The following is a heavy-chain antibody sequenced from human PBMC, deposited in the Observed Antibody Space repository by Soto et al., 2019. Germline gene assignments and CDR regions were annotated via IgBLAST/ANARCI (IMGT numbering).Heavy chain of an antibody. J-gene: IGHJ4*02. D-gene: IGHD3-22*01. CDR1: GFTVSSNY. Sequence: GGSLRLSCAASGFTVSSNYMSWVRQAPGKGLEWVSVIYSGGSTYYADSVKGRFTISRDNSKNTLYLQMNSLRAEDTAVYYCASGYYPHPVDYWGQGTLVTVSS. V-gene: IGHV3-53*01. CDR2: IYSGGST. CDR3: ASGYYPHPVDY.